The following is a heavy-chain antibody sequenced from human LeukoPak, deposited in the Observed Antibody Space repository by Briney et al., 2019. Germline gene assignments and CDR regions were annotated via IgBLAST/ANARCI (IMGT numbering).Heavy chain of an antibody. CDR1: GYSISSGYY. CDR2: IYHSGST. V-gene: IGHV4-38-2*02. J-gene: IGHJ4*02. D-gene: IGHD3-10*01. Sequence: SETLSLTCTVSGYSISSGYYWGWIRQPPGKGLEWIGSIYHSGSTYYNPSLKSRVTISVDTSKNQFSLKLSSVTAADTAVYYCARGIWFGELSPVDYWGQGTLVTVSS. CDR3: ARGIWFGELSPVDY.